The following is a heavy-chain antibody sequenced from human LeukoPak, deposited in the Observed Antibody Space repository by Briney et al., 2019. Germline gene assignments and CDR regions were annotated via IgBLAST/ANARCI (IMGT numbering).Heavy chain of an antibody. J-gene: IGHJ6*03. CDR2: IYHSGST. CDR3: ARVGYGDYFSYYYYYYMDV. V-gene: IGHV4-38-2*02. D-gene: IGHD4-17*01. Sequence: PSETLSLTCTVSGYSISSGYYWGWIRPPPGKGLEWIGSIYHSGSTYYNPSLKSRVTISVDTSKNQFSLRLSSVTAADTAVYYCARVGYGDYFSYYYYYYMDVWGKGTTVTVSS. CDR1: GYSISSGYY.